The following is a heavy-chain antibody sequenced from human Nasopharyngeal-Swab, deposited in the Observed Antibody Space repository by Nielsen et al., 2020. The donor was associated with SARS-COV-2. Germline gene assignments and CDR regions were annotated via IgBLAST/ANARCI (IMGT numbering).Heavy chain of an antibody. J-gene: IGHJ4*02. CDR3: AKRGGLVADY. Sequence: GSLKISCAASGFTFSSYSMNWVRQAPGKGLEWVSSISSSTSYIYYADSMKGRFTISRDNSKNTLYLQMNSLRAEDTAVYYCAKRGGLVADYWGQGTLVTVSS. V-gene: IGHV3-21*04. CDR2: ISSSTSYI. CDR1: GFTFSSYS. D-gene: IGHD6-6*01.